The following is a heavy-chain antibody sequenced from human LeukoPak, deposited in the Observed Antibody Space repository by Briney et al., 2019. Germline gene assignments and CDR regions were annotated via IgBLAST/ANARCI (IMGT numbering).Heavy chain of an antibody. CDR3: ARRSGRQQLVL. CDR2: INHSGST. D-gene: IGHD6-13*01. J-gene: IGHJ4*02. V-gene: IGHV4-34*01. CDR1: GGSFSGYY. Sequence: SETLSLTCAVYGGSFSGYYWSWIRQPPGKGLEWIGEINHSGSTNYNPSLKSRVTISVDTSKNQFSLKLSSVTAADTAVYYCARRSGRQQLVLWGQGTLVTVSS.